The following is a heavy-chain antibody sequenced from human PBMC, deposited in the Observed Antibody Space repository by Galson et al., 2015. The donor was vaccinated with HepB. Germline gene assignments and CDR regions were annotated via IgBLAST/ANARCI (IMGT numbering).Heavy chain of an antibody. D-gene: IGHD3-16*01. CDR3: AKGYGCFDS. CDR1: GFAFDNHA. J-gene: IGHJ5*01. Sequence: SLRLSCAASGFAFDNHAMSWVRQAPGRGLEWISGITGKGDSTFYADSVKGRFTVSRDNSNNMLYLQMKGLGAEDAGLYFCAKGYGCFDSWGQGILVTVSS. CDR2: ITGKGDST. V-gene: IGHV3-23*01.